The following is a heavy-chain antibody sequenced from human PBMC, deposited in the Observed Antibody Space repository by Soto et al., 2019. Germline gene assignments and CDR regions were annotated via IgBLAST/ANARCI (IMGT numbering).Heavy chain of an antibody. Sequence: PGGSLRLSCAASGFTFSNYGMQWVRQAPGKGLEYVSVISTYGGSTYYATSVKGRFTISRDNSNNTLYLQMGSLRAEDMAVYYCAREAIFGVVRALDYWGQGTLVTVSS. CDR1: GFTFSNYG. D-gene: IGHD3-3*02. J-gene: IGHJ4*02. CDR2: ISTYGGST. CDR3: AREAIFGVVRALDY. V-gene: IGHV3-64*01.